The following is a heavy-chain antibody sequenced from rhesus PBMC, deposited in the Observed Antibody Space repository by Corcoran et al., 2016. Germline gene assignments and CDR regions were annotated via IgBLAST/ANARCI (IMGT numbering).Heavy chain of an antibody. CDR2: ISNDGGST. CDR1: GFIFSDYY. J-gene: IGHJ4*01. CDR3: TRGGNEAGDY. Sequence: EVQLVESGGGLAKPGGSLRLSCAASGFIFSDYYIPWVRPASGRGLEGVSRISNDGGSTWYADSVKGRFTISRENAKNTLYLQMDSLRAEDTAVYYCTRGGNEAGDYWGQGVLVTVSS. V-gene: IGHV3-59*01. D-gene: IGHD3-9*01.